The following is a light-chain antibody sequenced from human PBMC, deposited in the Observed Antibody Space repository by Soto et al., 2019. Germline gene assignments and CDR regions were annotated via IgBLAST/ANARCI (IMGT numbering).Light chain of an antibody. V-gene: IGKV3-20*01. CDR1: QSVSSSY. Sequence: ELVLTQSPGTLSLSPGESATRXXRASQSVSSSYLAWYQQKPGQAPSXLIYGASNRATGIPDRFSGSWSGTDFTLTISRLEPEDFAVYYCQQYGSSGTFGQGTKVDIK. CDR3: QQYGSSGT. CDR2: GAS. J-gene: IGKJ1*01.